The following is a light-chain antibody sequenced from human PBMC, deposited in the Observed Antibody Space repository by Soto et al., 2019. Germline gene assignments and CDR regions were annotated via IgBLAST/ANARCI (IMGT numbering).Light chain of an antibody. CDR1: QGISNY. CDR2: SAS. V-gene: IGKV1-27*01. J-gene: IGKJ1*01. CDR3: QKYNSAPPT. Sequence: DIQMTQSPSSLSASVGDRVSITCRASQGISNYLAWYQQKPGEVPNLLIYSASTLQSGVPSRFSGSGSGTDCTLTISSLQPEDVATYYCQKYNSAPPTFGQGTKVEIK.